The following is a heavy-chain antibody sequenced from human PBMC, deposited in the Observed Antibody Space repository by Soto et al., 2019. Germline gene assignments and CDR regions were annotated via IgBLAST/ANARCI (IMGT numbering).Heavy chain of an antibody. D-gene: IGHD3-16*02. CDR2: IYYSGST. Sequence: SETLSLTCTVSGGSISSGGYYWRWIRQHPGKGLEWIGYIYYSGSTYYNPSLKSRVTISVDTSKNQFSLKLSSVTAEDTAVYYCARGGELSFDFDYWGQGTLVTVSS. V-gene: IGHV4-31*03. J-gene: IGHJ4*02. CDR3: ARGGELSFDFDY. CDR1: GGSISSGGYY.